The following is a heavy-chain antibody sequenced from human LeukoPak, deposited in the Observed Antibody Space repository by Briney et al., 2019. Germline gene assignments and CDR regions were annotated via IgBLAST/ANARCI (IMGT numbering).Heavy chain of an antibody. CDR3: ARDWSGSLQNWFDP. J-gene: IGHJ5*02. CDR2: ISPDGSTI. CDR1: GSTFSGYW. V-gene: IGHV3-74*01. Sequence: PGGSLRLSCEASGSTFSGYWMHWVRQAPGKGLVWVSRISPDGSTISYADSVKGRFTISRDNAKNTLYLQMSSLRAEDTAVYYCARDWSGSLQNWFDPWGQGTLVTVSS. D-gene: IGHD1-26*01.